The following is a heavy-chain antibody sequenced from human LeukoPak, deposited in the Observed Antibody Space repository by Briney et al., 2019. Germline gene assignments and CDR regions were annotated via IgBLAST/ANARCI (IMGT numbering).Heavy chain of an antibody. CDR3: AKVRYYYGSVSDYDGFDI. V-gene: IGHV3-30*18. CDR1: GFTFSSYG. J-gene: IGHJ3*02. Sequence: GGTLRLSCAASGFTFSSYGMHWVRQAPGKGLEWVAVISYDGSNKYYGDSVKGRFTISRDNPSKTLYLQMNSLRAEDTAVYYCAKVRYYYGSVSDYDGFDIWGQGTMVTVSS. CDR2: ISYDGSNK. D-gene: IGHD3-10*01.